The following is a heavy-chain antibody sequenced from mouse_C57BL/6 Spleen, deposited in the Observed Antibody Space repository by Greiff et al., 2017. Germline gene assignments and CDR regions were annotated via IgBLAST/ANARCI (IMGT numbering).Heavy chain of an antibody. Sequence: VQLQQPGAELVMPGASVKLSCKASGYTFTSYWMHWVKQRPGQGLEWIGEIDPSDSYTNYNQKFKGKSTLTVDKSSSTAYMQLSSLTSEDSAVYYCTRYYFGSGYWGQGTTLTVSS. D-gene: IGHD1-1*01. V-gene: IGHV1-69*01. CDR1: GYTFTSYW. CDR3: TRYYFGSGY. CDR2: IDPSDSYT. J-gene: IGHJ2*01.